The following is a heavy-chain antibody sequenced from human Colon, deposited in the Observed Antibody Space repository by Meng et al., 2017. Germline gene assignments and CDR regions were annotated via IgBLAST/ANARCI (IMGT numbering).Heavy chain of an antibody. CDR1: CASIGDYD. V-gene: IGHV4-34*01. Sequence: PTRASGLLKPSKPLPPSLAVSCASIGDYDWPWTRQPPGKGREWFGEIHTGGTTYNSPSLQRRVTLTLATSKNQFSLTLSLMTAAATVDYYCAGGVDLAKSGNFWGQGTLVTVSS. CDR3: AGGVDLAKSGNF. J-gene: IGHJ4*02. CDR2: IHTGGTT. D-gene: IGHD3-10*01.